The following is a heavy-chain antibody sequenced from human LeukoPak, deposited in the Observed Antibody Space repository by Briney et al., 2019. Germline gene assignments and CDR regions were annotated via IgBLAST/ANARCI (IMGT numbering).Heavy chain of an antibody. CDR3: AKRRLRYFDWAEIDY. J-gene: IGHJ4*02. CDR1: GFTFSSYA. CDR2: ISGSGGST. Sequence: GGSLRLSCAASGFTFSSYAMSWVRQAPGKGLEWVSAISGSGGSTYYADSVKGRFTISRDNSKNTLYLQMNSLRAEDTAVYYCAKRRLRYFDWAEIDYWGQGTLVTVSS. D-gene: IGHD3-9*01. V-gene: IGHV3-23*01.